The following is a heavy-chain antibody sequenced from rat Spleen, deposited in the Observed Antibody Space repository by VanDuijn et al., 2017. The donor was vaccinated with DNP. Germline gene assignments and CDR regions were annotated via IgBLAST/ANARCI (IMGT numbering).Heavy chain of an antibody. V-gene: IGHV5S10*01. J-gene: IGHJ4*01. Sequence: EVQLVESGGGLVQPGRSLKLSCAASGFTFSDYAMAWVRQAPKKGLEWVATIIYDVSRTYYRDSVKGRFTISRDNAGSTLYLQMDSLRSEDTATYYCATFEGRDAWGQGTSVTVSS. CDR3: ATFEGRDA. D-gene: IGHD1-11*01. CDR1: GFTFSDYA. CDR2: IIYDVSRT.